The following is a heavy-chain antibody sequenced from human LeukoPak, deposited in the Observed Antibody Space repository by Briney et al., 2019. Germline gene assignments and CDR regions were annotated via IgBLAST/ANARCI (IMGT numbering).Heavy chain of an antibody. CDR1: GFSFRDYW. Sequence: PGGSLRLSCAASGFSFRDYWMSWVRQAPGKGLEWVADIEPDGSGKTYVDSVKGQFTISRDNSKNTVYLQMNSLRAEDTAVYYCAKDLKIFGVVTLFDYWGQGTLVTVSS. D-gene: IGHD3-3*01. CDR2: IEPDGSGK. CDR3: AKDLKIFGVVTLFDY. V-gene: IGHV3-7*03. J-gene: IGHJ4*02.